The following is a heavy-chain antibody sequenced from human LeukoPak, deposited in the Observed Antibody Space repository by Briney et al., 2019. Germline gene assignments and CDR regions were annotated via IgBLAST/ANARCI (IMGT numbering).Heavy chain of an antibody. CDR1: GFTFDDYA. Sequence: PGGSLRLSCAASGFTFDDYAMHWVRQAPGKGLEWVSGISWNSGGIGYADSVKGRFTISRDNSKNTLYLQMNSLRAEDTAVYYCAKPPIGSSWYGGPFDYWGQGTLVTVSS. D-gene: IGHD6-13*01. CDR3: AKPPIGSSWYGGPFDY. J-gene: IGHJ4*02. V-gene: IGHV3-9*01. CDR2: ISWNSGGI.